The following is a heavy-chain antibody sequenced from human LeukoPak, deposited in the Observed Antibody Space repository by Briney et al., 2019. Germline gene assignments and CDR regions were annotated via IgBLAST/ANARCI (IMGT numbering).Heavy chain of an antibody. V-gene: IGHV3-7*01. D-gene: IGHD1-26*01. J-gene: IGHJ4*02. CDR2: IKQDGSEK. Sequence: GGSLRLSRAASGFTFSSYWMSWVRQAPGKGLEWVANIKQDGSEKYYVDSVKGRFTISRDNAKNSLYLQMNSLRAEDTAVYYCARTPRWELLGGWFDYWGQGTLVTVSS. CDR1: GFTFSSYW. CDR3: ARTPRWELLGGWFDY.